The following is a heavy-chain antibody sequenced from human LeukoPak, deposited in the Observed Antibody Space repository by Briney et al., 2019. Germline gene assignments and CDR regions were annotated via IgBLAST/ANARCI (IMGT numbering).Heavy chain of an antibody. CDR3: ARLGGSYYTY. CDR1: GFASSSYW. J-gene: IGHJ4*02. V-gene: IGHV3-7*01. CDR2: IKQDGGEK. Sequence: GGSLRLSCVASGFASSSYWMSWVRQAPGKGLEWAANIKQDGGEKYYVDSVKGRFTISRDNAKNSLFLQMNSLRVEDTAVYYCARLGGSYYTYWGQGTLVTVSS. D-gene: IGHD1-26*01.